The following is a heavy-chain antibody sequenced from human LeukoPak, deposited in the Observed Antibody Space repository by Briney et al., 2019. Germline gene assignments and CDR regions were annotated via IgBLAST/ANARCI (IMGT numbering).Heavy chain of an antibody. Sequence: PGGSLRLSCAASGFTVSSNYMSWVRQAPGKGLEWVSVIYSGGSTYYADSVKGRFTISRDNSKNTLYLQMNSLRAEGTAVYYCARSFMLSYGSGSPYAFDIWGQGTMVTVSS. CDR3: ARSFMLSYGSGSPYAFDI. J-gene: IGHJ3*02. CDR1: GFTVSSNY. D-gene: IGHD3-10*01. CDR2: IYSGGST. V-gene: IGHV3-66*01.